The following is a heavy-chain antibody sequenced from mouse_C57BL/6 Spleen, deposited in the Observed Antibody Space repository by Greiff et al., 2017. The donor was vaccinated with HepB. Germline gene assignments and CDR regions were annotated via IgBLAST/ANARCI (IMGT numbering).Heavy chain of an antibody. D-gene: IGHD4-1*01. CDR2: IDPENGDT. CDR3: TTWGFRWEAY. CDR1: GFNFKDDY. J-gene: IGHJ3*01. V-gene: IGHV14-4*01. Sequence: EVQLQQSGAELVRPGASVKLSCTASGFNFKDDYMHWVKQRPEQGLEWIGWIDPENGDTEYASKFQGKATITADTSTNTAYLQLSSLPSEDTAVYYCTTWGFRWEAYWGQGTLVTVSA.